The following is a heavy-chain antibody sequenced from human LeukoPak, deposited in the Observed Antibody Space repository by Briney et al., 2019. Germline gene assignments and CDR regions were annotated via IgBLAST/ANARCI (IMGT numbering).Heavy chain of an antibody. Sequence: GESLKISCKGSGYSFTSYWIGWARQMPGKGLEWMGIIYPGDSDTRYSPSFQGQVTISADKSINTAYLQWSSLKASDTAMYYCARTGRIAGDAFDIWGQGTMVTVSS. CDR2: IYPGDSDT. J-gene: IGHJ3*02. CDR3: ARTGRIAGDAFDI. V-gene: IGHV5-51*01. CDR1: GYSFTSYW. D-gene: IGHD6-13*01.